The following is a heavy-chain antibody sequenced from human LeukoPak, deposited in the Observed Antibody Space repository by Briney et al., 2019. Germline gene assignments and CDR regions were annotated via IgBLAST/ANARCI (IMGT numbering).Heavy chain of an antibody. J-gene: IGHJ6*02. CDR3: AREAKVRGVSSGMDV. D-gene: IGHD3-10*01. Sequence: PSETLSLTCTVSGGPISSGSYYWSWIRQPAGKGLEWIGRIDTSGSTNYNPSLKSRVTISVDKSKNQCSLKLSSVTAADTAVYYCAREAKVRGVSSGMDVWGQGTTVTVSS. CDR2: IDTSGST. CDR1: GGPISSGSYY. V-gene: IGHV4-61*02.